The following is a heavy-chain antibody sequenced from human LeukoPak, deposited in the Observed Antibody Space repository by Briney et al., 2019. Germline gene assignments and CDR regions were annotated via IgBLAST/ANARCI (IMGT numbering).Heavy chain of an antibody. CDR3: ARRTAGTVD. Sequence: GGSLRLSCAASGFTFSSYGMHWVRQAPGKGLEWVSAISGSGGSTYYADSVKGRFTISRDNSKNTLYLQMNSLRAEDTAVYYCARRTAGTVDWGQGTLVTVSS. V-gene: IGHV3-23*01. CDR1: GFTFSSYG. CDR2: ISGSGGST. D-gene: IGHD6-13*01. J-gene: IGHJ4*02.